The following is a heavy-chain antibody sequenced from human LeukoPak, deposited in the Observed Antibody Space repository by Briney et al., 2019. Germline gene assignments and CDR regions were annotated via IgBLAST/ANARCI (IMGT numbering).Heavy chain of an antibody. CDR1: GGSFSGYY. V-gene: IGHV4-34*01. Sequence: SETLSLTCAVYGGSFSGYYWSWIRQPPGKGLEWIGEINHSGSTNYNPSLKSRVTISVDTSKNQFSLKLSSVTAADTAVYYCARGRFISGSYNYWGQGTLVTVSS. CDR3: ARGRFISGSYNY. J-gene: IGHJ4*02. CDR2: INHSGST. D-gene: IGHD1-26*01.